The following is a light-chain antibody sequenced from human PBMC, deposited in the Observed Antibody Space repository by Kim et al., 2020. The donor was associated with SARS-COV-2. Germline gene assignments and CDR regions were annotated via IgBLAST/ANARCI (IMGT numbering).Light chain of an antibody. Sequence: ASVGDRVTISCRASQSISTFLNWYQQRQGKAPTLLIYGASILQSGVPSRFSGSGSGTDFTLTISSLQPEDFATYYCQQSDNTPLTFGGGTKVDIK. CDR2: GAS. CDR3: QQSDNTPLT. J-gene: IGKJ4*01. V-gene: IGKV1-39*01. CDR1: QSISTF.